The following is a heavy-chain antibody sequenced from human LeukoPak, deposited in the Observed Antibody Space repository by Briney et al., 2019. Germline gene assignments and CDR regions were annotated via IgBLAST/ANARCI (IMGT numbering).Heavy chain of an antibody. V-gene: IGHV3-23*01. CDR3: ARGSSGSPDY. Sequence: GGSLRLSCAASGFTFTNYDMSWVRQAPGKGLEWVSTISDSGHSTSYADSVKGRFTISRDNSKNTLYLQMNSLRAEDTAVYYCARGSSGSPDYWGQGTLVTVSS. D-gene: IGHD3-10*01. J-gene: IGHJ4*02. CDR1: GFTFTNYD. CDR2: ISDSGHST.